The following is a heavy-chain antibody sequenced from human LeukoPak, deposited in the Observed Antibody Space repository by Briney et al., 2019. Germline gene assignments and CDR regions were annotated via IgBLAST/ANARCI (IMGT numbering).Heavy chain of an antibody. CDR2: ICYSESP. D-gene: IGHD2-15*01. Sequence: SETLSLTCTVSGGFIGRSSYYWGWIRQPPGKGLEWNGTICYSESPNCNPPLQSRLTISVDMSKNQFSLKLSSVTAADTAVYCARVAAKTVDYGGQGTLVSVFS. J-gene: IGHJ4*02. V-gene: IGHV4-39*07. CDR1: GGFIGRSSYY. CDR3: ARVAAKTVDY.